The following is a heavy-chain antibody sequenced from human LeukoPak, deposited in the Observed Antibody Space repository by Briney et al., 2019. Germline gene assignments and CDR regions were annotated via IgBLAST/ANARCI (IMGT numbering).Heavy chain of an antibody. D-gene: IGHD3-9*01. Sequence: GGALRLSCAASGFTFSSYAMSWLRQAPGKGLEWVSAIIGSGGSTYYADSVKGRFTVSRDNSRSTLYLQMKSLRAEDTALYYCAKWGDYDVLTGYYVPDYWGQGTRVTVSS. CDR1: GFTFSSYA. J-gene: IGHJ4*02. CDR2: IIGSGGST. V-gene: IGHV3-23*01. CDR3: AKWGDYDVLTGYYVPDY.